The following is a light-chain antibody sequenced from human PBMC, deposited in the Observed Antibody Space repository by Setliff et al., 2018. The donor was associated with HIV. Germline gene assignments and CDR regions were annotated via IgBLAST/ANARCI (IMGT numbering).Light chain of an antibody. Sequence: SGDVGRYNLVSWYQQQPGKPPKLMIYQASKRPSGVSNRFSGSKSGNTASLTISGLQAEDEADYYCCSNTGSNTYVFGTGTKVTVL. CDR2: QAS. V-gene: IGLV2-23*01. CDR3: CSNTGSNTYV. J-gene: IGLJ1*01. CDR1: SGDVGRYNL.